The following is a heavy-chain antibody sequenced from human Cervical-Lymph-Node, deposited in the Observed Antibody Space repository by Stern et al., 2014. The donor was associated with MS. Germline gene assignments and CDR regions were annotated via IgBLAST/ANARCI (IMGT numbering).Heavy chain of an antibody. CDR3: ARYSNYPNWFDP. Sequence: VQLVESGPGLVKPSQTLSLTCTVSGGSISSGSYYWSWIRQPAGKGLEWIGRIYTSGSTNYNPSLKSRATISVATPKNQFSLKLSSVTAADTAVYYCARYSNYPNWFDPWGQGTLVTVSS. J-gene: IGHJ5*02. D-gene: IGHD4-11*01. CDR1: GGSISSGSYY. V-gene: IGHV4-61*02. CDR2: IYTSGST.